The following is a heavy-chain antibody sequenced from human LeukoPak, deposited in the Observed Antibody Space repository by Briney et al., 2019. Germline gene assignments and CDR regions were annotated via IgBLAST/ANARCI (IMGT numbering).Heavy chain of an antibody. Sequence: PSETLSLTCTVSGYSISNGYYWGWIRQPPGKGLEWVGSISHRGSTYYNPSLRSRITISLDRSKQKFSLKLTSVTAADTAVYYCARDSPQLTDYWGQGTLVTVSS. V-gene: IGHV4-38-2*02. J-gene: IGHJ4*02. CDR2: ISHRGST. CDR1: GYSISNGYY. D-gene: IGHD6-13*01. CDR3: ARDSPQLTDY.